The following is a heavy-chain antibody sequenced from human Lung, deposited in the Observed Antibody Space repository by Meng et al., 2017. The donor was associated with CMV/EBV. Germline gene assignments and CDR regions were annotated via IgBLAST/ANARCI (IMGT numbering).Heavy chain of an antibody. J-gene: IGHJ3*02. CDR3: ARDILERNAFDM. D-gene: IGHD1-1*01. V-gene: IGHV4-61*01. CDR2: ISYIGST. CDR1: GGSVSSGSYY. Sequence: SETLSLICTVSGGSVSSGSYYWSWLRQPPGKGLEWIGYISYIGSTNYNPSLKSRVTISVDTSKNQFSLKLSSVTAADTAIFYCARDILERNAFDMWGQGTMVTVSS.